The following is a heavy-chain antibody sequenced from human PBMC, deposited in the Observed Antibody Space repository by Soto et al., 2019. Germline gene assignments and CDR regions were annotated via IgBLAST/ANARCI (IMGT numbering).Heavy chain of an antibody. Sequence: EVQLVESGGGFVKPGGSLRLACVASGFTCTTAWMIWVRQAPGKGLEWVGRIKTTTEGGTTDYTAPVTGRFTISRDDSENTVYLQMDSLKTEDTGVYYCTAGVPFDDWGQGTLLTVSS. V-gene: IGHV3-15*01. D-gene: IGHD3-10*01. CDR1: GFTCTTAW. CDR2: IKTTTEGGTT. CDR3: TAGVPFDD. J-gene: IGHJ4*02.